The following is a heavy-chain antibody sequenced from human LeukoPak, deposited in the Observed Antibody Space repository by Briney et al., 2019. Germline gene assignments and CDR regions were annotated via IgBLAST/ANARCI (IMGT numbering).Heavy chain of an antibody. CDR3: AKTRPVVVVAADFDY. D-gene: IGHD2-15*01. CDR2: IRYDGSNK. Sequence: GGSLRLSCAASGFTFSSYGMHWVRQAPGKGLEWVAFIRYDGSNKYYADSVKGRFTISRDNSKNTLYLQMNSLRAEDTAVYHCAKTRPVVVVAADFDYWGQGTLVTVSS. J-gene: IGHJ4*02. V-gene: IGHV3-30*02. CDR1: GFTFSSYG.